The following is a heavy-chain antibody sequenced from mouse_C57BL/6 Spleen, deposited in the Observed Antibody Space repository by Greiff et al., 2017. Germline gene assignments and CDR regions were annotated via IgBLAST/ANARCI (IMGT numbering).Heavy chain of an antibody. D-gene: IGHD4-1*01. CDR3: TRDNWDYFDY. Sequence: EVHLVESGEGLVKPGGSLKLSCAASGFTFSSYAMSWVRQTPEKRLEWVAYISSGGDYIYYADTVKGRFTISRDNARNTLYMQMSSLKSEDTAMYYCTRDNWDYFDYWGQGTTLTVSS. V-gene: IGHV5-9-1*02. CDR2: ISSGGDYI. J-gene: IGHJ2*01. CDR1: GFTFSSYA.